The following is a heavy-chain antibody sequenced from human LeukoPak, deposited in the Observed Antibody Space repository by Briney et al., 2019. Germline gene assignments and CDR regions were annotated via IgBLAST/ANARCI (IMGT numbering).Heavy chain of an antibody. V-gene: IGHV4-30-2*01. Sequence: SETLSLTCTVSGGSLSSAGYYWSWIRQPPGKGLEWIGYIYHSGITYYNPSLKGRATISADTSKNQFSLKLRSVTAADTAVYYCARVSPAAFQGCIDPWGQGTLVTVSS. CDR2: IYHSGIT. D-gene: IGHD2-2*01. CDR1: GGSLSSAGYY. CDR3: ARVSPAAFQGCIDP. J-gene: IGHJ5*02.